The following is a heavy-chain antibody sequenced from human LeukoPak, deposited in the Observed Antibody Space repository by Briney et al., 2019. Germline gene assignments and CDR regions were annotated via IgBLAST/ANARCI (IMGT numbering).Heavy chain of an antibody. Sequence: SETLSLTCAVSGGSISSYYWSWIRQPPGKGLEWIGYTYYSGSANYSPSLKSRVTMSVDTSKNQFSLRLSSVTAADTAVYYCARGGSRDGYNRPLDDWGQGTLVSVSS. CDR1: GGSISSYY. V-gene: IGHV4-59*01. D-gene: IGHD5-24*01. CDR3: ARGGSRDGYNRPLDD. CDR2: TYYSGSA. J-gene: IGHJ4*02.